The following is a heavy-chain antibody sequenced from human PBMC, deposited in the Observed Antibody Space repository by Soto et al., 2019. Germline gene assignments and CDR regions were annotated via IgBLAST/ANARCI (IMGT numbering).Heavy chain of an antibody. CDR1: GYTFTSYA. Sequence: GASVKVSCKASGYTFTSYAMHWVRQAPGQRLEWMGWINAGNGNTKYSQKFQGRVTITRDTSASTAYMELSSLRSEDTAVYYCARDRIRIAHYGSGTPQYWGQGTLVTVSS. CDR2: INAGNGNT. V-gene: IGHV1-3*01. D-gene: IGHD3-10*01. CDR3: ARDRIRIAHYGSGTPQY. J-gene: IGHJ4*02.